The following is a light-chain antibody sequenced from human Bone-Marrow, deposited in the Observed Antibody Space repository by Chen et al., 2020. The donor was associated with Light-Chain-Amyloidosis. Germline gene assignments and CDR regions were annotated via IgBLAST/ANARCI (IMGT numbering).Light chain of an antibody. V-gene: IGLV3-25*03. J-gene: IGLJ2*01. Sequence: SYELTQPPSVSVSTGQTARITCSGDDLPTKYAYWYQQKPGQAPVLVIHRDAERPSGISERLSGSSSGTPATLTIRGVQAEDEADYHCQSADSSGTYEVIFGGGTKLTVL. CDR3: QSADSSGTYEVI. CDR2: RDA. CDR1: DLPTKY.